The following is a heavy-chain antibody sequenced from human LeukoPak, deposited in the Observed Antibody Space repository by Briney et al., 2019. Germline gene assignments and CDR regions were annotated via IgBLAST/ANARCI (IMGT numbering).Heavy chain of an antibody. V-gene: IGHV3-30*18. J-gene: IGHJ4*02. CDR2: ISYDGSNK. D-gene: IGHD5-12*01. CDR3: AKIGGYSGYDRPLGPIAAAGNEYYFDY. CDR1: GFTFNSYG. Sequence: GKSLRLSCAASGFTFNSYGMHWVRQAPGKGLEWVAVISYDGSNKYYADSVKGRFTISRDNSKNTLYLQMNSLRAEDTAVYYCAKIGGYSGYDRPLGPIAAAGNEYYFDYWGQGTLVTVSS.